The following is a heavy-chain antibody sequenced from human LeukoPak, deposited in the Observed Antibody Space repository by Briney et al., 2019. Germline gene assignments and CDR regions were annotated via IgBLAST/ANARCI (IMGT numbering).Heavy chain of an antibody. J-gene: IGHJ4*02. V-gene: IGHV1-18*01. CDR1: GYTFTSYG. D-gene: IGHD2-15*01. Sequence: ASVKVSCKASGYTFTSYGISWVRQAPGQGLEWMGWISAYNGNTNNAQKLQGRVTVTTDTSTSTAYMELRSLRSDDTAVYYCARVGAYCSGGSCYLDYWGQGTLVTVSS. CDR3: ARVGAYCSGGSCYLDY. CDR2: ISAYNGNT.